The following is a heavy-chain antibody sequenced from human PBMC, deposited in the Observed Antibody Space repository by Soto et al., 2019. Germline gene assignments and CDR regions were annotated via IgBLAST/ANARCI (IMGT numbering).Heavy chain of an antibody. Sequence: ASVKVSCKASGYTFTGYYMHWVRQAPGQGLEWMGWINPNSGGTNYAQKFQGWVTMTRDTSISTAYMELSRLRSDDTAVYYCARGVRLWFGERGAFDIWGQGTMVTVSS. D-gene: IGHD3-10*01. CDR1: GYTFTGYY. CDR2: INPNSGGT. J-gene: IGHJ3*02. V-gene: IGHV1-2*04. CDR3: ARGVRLWFGERGAFDI.